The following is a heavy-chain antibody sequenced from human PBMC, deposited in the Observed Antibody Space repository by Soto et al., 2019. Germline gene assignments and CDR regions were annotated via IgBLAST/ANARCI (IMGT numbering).Heavy chain of an antibody. Sequence: PGGSLRLSCAASGFTFNNFSISWVRQAPWMGLEWVSTVSGRSDTTYSADSVKGRFTISRDNSKNTMLLQMNSLRAEDTAVYFCAKGYSESPKKSFDSWGQGALLTVSS. V-gene: IGHV3-23*01. CDR1: GFTFNNFS. D-gene: IGHD5-12*01. CDR3: AKGYSESPKKSFDS. CDR2: VSGRSDTT. J-gene: IGHJ4*02.